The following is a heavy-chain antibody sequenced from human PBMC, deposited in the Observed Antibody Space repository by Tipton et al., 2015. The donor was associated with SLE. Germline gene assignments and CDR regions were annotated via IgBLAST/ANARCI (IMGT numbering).Heavy chain of an antibody. CDR1: GGSISSYY. J-gene: IGHJ1*01. CDR2: INHSGST. V-gene: IGHV4-34*01. D-gene: IGHD6-13*01. CDR3: ARTGYSSSWLYFQH. Sequence: GLVKPSETLSLTCTVSGGSISSYYWSWIRQPPGKGLEWIGEINHSGSTNYNPSLKSRVTISVDTSKNQFSLKLSSVTAADTAVYYCARTGYSSSWLYFQHWGQGTLVTVSS.